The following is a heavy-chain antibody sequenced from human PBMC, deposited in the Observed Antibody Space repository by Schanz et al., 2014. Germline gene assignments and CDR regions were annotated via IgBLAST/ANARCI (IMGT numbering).Heavy chain of an antibody. V-gene: IGHV3-23*04. CDR2: ISGGGGTT. CDR1: GFTFSGYS. CDR3: AKDAPYPFDL. J-gene: IGHJ2*01. Sequence: EVQLVESGGGLVQPGGSLRLSCAASGFTFSGYSMNWVRQAPGKGLEWVSAISGGGGTTYYTDSVKGRFTISRDNSKSTLYLQMNSLRAEDTAIYYCAKDAPYPFDLWGRGTLITVSS.